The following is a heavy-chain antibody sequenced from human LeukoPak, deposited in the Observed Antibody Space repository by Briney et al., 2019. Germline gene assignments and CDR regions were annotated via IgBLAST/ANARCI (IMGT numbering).Heavy chain of an antibody. Sequence: GGSLRLSCAASGFTFSNYAMSWVRQAPGKGLQWVSALSGSGASTYYADSVKGRFTISRDNSKNTVYLQMNSLRAEDTAVYYCAKNHYNTDSYSDYWGQGTLVTVSS. CDR1: GFTFSNYA. J-gene: IGHJ4*02. D-gene: IGHD1-14*01. CDR2: LSGSGAST. V-gene: IGHV3-23*01. CDR3: AKNHYNTDSYSDY.